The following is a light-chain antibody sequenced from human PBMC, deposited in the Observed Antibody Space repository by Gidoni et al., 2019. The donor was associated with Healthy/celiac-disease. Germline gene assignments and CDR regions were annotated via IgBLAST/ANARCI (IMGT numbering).Light chain of an antibody. CDR3: QQSYSTPWT. CDR1: QSISSY. J-gene: IGKJ1*01. V-gene: IGKV1-39*01. Sequence: DTQMTQSPSSLSASVGDRVTITCRARQSISSYLNWYQQKPGKAPKPLIYAASSLQSGVPSRFSGSGSGTDFTLTISSLQPEDFATYYCQQSYSTPWTFGQGTKVEIK. CDR2: AAS.